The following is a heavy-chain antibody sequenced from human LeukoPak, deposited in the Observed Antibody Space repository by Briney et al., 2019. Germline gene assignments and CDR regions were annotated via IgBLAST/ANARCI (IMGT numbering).Heavy chain of an antibody. CDR2: SSWNSGSI. CDR1: GFTFDDYA. V-gene: IGHV3-9*01. D-gene: IGHD3-3*01. CDR3: AKDGQYDFWSGETQNWFDP. Sequence: GRSLRLSCAASGFTFDDYAMHWVRQAPGKGLEWVSGSSWNSGSIGYADSVRGRFTISRDNAKTSLYLQMNSLRAEDTALYYCAKDGQYDFWSGETQNWFDPWGQGTLVTVSS. J-gene: IGHJ5*02.